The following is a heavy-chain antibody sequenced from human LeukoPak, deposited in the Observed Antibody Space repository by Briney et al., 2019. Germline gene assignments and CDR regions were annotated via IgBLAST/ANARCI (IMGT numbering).Heavy chain of an antibody. CDR2: INSDGSTT. CDR1: GFTFSSYW. V-gene: IGHV3-74*01. D-gene: IGHD5/OR15-5a*01. CDR3: AREHVNDWFFDY. Sequence: SGGSLRLSCAASGFTFSSYWMHWVRQAPGKGLVWVSRINSDGSTTNYADSVKGRFTISRDNSKNTLYLQMNSLRAEDTAVYYCAREHVNDWFFDYWGQGTLVTVSS. J-gene: IGHJ4*02.